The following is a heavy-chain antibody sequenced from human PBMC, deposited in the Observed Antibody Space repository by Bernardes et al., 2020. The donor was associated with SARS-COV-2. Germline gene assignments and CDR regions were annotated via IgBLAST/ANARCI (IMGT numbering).Heavy chain of an antibody. CDR1: GFTFSSYA. Sequence: GGSLRLSCAASGFTFSSYAMSWVRQAPGKGLEWVSAISGSGGSTYYADSVKGRFTISRDNSKNTLYLQMNSLRAEDTAVYYCAKARTPRNQKSGWYYFDYWGQGTLVTVSS. CDR3: AKARTPRNQKSGWYYFDY. V-gene: IGHV3-23*01. CDR2: ISGSGGST. J-gene: IGHJ4*02. D-gene: IGHD6-19*01.